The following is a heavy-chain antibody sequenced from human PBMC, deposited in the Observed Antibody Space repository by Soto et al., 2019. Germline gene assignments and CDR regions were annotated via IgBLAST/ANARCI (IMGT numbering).Heavy chain of an antibody. CDR1: VYTFTSDA. V-gene: IGHV1-3*01. D-gene: IGHD3-16*01. Sequence: ASVKVSCKASVYTFTSDAIHCLRQAPGQRLEWIGCINAGNGNTKYSQKFQGRVTITRATSASTAYMELSSLRSEDTAVYYCARDHTVGGVIDYWGKGTLVTVSS. CDR3: ARDHTVGGVIDY. J-gene: IGHJ4*02. CDR2: INAGNGNT.